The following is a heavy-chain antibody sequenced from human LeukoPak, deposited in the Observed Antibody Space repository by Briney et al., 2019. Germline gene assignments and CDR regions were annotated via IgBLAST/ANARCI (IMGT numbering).Heavy chain of an antibody. V-gene: IGHV1-46*01. J-gene: IGHJ4*02. Sequence: ASVKVSCKASGYTFTGYYMHWVRQAPGQGLEWMGWIDPSGGSTSYAQKFQGRVTMTRDTSTSTVYMELSSLRSEDTAVYYCARAQDGYNYYWGQGTLVTVSS. CDR2: IDPSGGST. CDR1: GYTFTGYY. CDR3: ARAQDGYNYY. D-gene: IGHD5-24*01.